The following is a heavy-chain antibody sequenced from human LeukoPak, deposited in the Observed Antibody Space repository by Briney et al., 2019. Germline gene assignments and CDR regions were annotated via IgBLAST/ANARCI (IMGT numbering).Heavy chain of an antibody. CDR1: GFSFSGHW. CDR2: ISPTGSTT. CDR3: ARGPNSNWSGLDF. J-gene: IGHJ4*02. D-gene: IGHD6-6*01. Sequence: GGSLRLSCTASGFSFSGHWMHWARQLQGEGLVGVSRISPTGSTTSYADSVKGRFTVSRDNAKNTLYLQVNNLRAEDTAVYYCARGPNSNWSGLDFWGQGTLLTVSS. V-gene: IGHV3-74*01.